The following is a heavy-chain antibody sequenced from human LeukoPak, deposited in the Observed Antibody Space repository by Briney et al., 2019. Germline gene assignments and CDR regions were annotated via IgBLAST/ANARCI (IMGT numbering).Heavy chain of an antibody. CDR3: ARDRKYSSSSPPLVYYYYMDV. J-gene: IGHJ6*03. CDR2: INHSGST. Sequence: SETLSLTCAVYGGSFSGYYWSWIRQPPGKGLEWIGEINHSGSTNYNPSLKSRVTISVDKSKNQFSLKLSSVTAADTAVYYCARDRKYSSSSPPLVYYYYMDVWGKGTTVTVSS. D-gene: IGHD6-6*01. V-gene: IGHV4-34*01. CDR1: GGSFSGYY.